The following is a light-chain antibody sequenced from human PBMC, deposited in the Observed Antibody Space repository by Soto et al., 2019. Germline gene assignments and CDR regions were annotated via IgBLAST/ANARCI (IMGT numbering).Light chain of an antibody. CDR3: QQYGSSPLFT. V-gene: IGKV3-20*01. J-gene: IGKJ3*01. CDR2: GAS. Sequence: ETVYTRATGTLSLSPGARVTLSGRASQSVSSSYLAWYQQKPGQAPRLLIYGASSRATGIPHRFSGSGSGTAFTLPTSSLQPPDFAVYYCQQYGSSPLFTFGPGTKVDIK. CDR1: QSVSSSY.